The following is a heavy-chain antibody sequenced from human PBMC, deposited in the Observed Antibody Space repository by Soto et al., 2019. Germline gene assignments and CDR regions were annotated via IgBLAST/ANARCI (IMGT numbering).Heavy chain of an antibody. V-gene: IGHV1-8*01. J-gene: IGHJ5*02. D-gene: IGHD6-13*01. Sequence: QVQLVQSGAEVKKPGASVKVSCKASGYTFTSYDINWVRQATGQGLELMGRMNPNSGNTDYAQKFQGRVTMTRNTSISTAYMELSSLRSEDTAVYYCARERSAAGAGGFDPWGQGTLVTVSS. CDR2: MNPNSGNT. CDR3: ARERSAAGAGGFDP. CDR1: GYTFTSYD.